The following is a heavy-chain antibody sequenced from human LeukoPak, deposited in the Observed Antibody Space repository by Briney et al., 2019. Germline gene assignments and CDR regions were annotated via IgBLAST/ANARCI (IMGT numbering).Heavy chain of an antibody. CDR3: ARDGPGYSFDY. D-gene: IGHD5-18*01. Sequence: GGSLRLSCAASGFTFSSYAMSWVRQAPGEGLEWVSAISGSGGSTYYADSVKGRFTVSRDNARNSLYLQMNSLRAEDTAVYYCARDGPGYSFDYWGQGTLVTVSS. V-gene: IGHV3-23*01. CDR2: ISGSGGST. CDR1: GFTFSSYA. J-gene: IGHJ4*02.